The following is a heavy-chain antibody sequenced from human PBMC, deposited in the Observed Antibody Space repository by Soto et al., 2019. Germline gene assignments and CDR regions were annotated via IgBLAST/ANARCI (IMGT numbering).Heavy chain of an antibody. CDR2: ISQNGDST. D-gene: IGHD3-3*01. CDR3: ARDKVFSFDP. CDR1: GFTFNIYS. Sequence: PGGSLRLSCAASGFTFNIYSMSWVRQAPGKGLEWASYISQNGDSTYYADSVKGRFTISRDNAKNSLYLQMNSMRVEDTALYYCARDKVFSFDPWGQETLVTVSS. V-gene: IGHV3-48*01. J-gene: IGHJ5*02.